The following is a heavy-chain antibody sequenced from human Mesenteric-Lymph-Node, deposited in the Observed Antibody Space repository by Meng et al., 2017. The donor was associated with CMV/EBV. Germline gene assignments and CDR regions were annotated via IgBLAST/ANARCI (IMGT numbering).Heavy chain of an antibody. V-gene: IGHV3-21*01. Sequence: GESLKISCAASGFTFSSYSMNWVRQAPGKGLEWVSSISSSSSYIYYADSVKGRFTISRDNARNSLYLQMKNLKVEGTAMYHCVGVQSYNYDSSGHLLGYWGQGTLVTVSS. J-gene: IGHJ4*02. CDR3: VGVQSYNYDSSGHLLGY. CDR1: GFTFSSYS. CDR2: ISSSSSYI. D-gene: IGHD3-22*01.